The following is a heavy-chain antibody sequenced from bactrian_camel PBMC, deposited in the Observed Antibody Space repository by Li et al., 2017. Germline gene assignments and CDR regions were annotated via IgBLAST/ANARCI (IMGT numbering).Heavy chain of an antibody. D-gene: IGHD5*01. J-gene: IGHJ4*01. Sequence: QVQLVESGGGSVQAGGSLRLSCTASGVTSDVSHLGWFRQAPGDECELVSTISDDGSEYYSESVKGRFTISHDKGKNILYLQMNSLKIEDTAVYTCAANRQTKWGAGSYCLTDKYWGQGTQVTVS. CDR2: ISDDGSE. CDR1: GVTSDVSH. V-gene: IGHV3S55*01. CDR3: AANRQTKWGAGSYCLTDKY.